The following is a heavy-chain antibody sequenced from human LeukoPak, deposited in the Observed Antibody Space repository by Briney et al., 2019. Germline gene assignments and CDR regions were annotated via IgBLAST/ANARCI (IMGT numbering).Heavy chain of an antibody. Sequence: PSETLSLTCAVYGGSFSGYYWSWIRQPPGKGLEWIGEINHSGSTNYNPSLKSRVTISVDTSKNQFSLKLSSVTAADTAVYYCARVGARAAGFDYWGQGTLVTVSS. CDR1: GGSFSGYY. CDR2: INHSGST. CDR3: ARVGARAAGFDY. D-gene: IGHD6-13*01. J-gene: IGHJ4*02. V-gene: IGHV4-34*01.